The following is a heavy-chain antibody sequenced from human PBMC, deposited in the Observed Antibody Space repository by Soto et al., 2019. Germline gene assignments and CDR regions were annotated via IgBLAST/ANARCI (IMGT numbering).Heavy chain of an antibody. Sequence: GGSPRLSCAAPGFTFSNYGMHWVRQTPGKERGWVAVISYDGCHQFYTDPVKGRFTISRDNSINTLSLQMNSLKTEDTSMYYCGRQPKWCTIGSHFLDNRFEPWDQGTQVTV. J-gene: IGHJ5*02. CDR1: GFTFSNYG. V-gene: IGHV3-30*03. CDR2: ISYDGCHQ. D-gene: IGHD2-8*01. CDR3: GRQPKWCTIGSHFLDNRFEP.